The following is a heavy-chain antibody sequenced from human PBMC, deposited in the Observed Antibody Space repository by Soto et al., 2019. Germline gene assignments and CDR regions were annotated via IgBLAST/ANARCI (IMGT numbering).Heavy chain of an antibody. J-gene: IGHJ4*02. CDR3: ARGGPEMATIGSFDY. Sequence: QVRLVQSGAEVKKPGASVKVSCMASGYTFTNYYIHWVRQAPGQGLEWLGVINPSGGSPTYVQKFQGRVSMTRDTSTSTVYMVLSSLRSEDTAVYYCARGGPEMATIGSFDYWGQGTLVTVSS. CDR1: GYTFTNYY. V-gene: IGHV1-46*01. CDR2: INPSGGSP. D-gene: IGHD3-16*01.